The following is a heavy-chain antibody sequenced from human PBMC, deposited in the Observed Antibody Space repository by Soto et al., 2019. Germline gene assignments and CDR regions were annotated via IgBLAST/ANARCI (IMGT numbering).Heavy chain of an antibody. CDR2: IWYDGSNK. CDR1: GFTFSSYG. D-gene: IGHD6-13*01. J-gene: IGHJ6*02. CDR3: AREGGYSSSWYPDNYGMDV. V-gene: IGHV3-33*01. Sequence: GGSLRLSWAASGFTFSSYGMHWVRQDPGKGLEWVAVIWYDGSNKYYADSVKGRFTISRDNSKNTLYLQMNSLRAEDTAGYYCAREGGYSSSWYPDNYGMDVWGQGTTVTVSS.